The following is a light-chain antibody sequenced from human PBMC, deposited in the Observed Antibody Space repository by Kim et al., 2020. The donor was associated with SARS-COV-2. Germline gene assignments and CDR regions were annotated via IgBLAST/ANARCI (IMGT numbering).Light chain of an antibody. CDR1: QNINNW. V-gene: IGKV1-5*03. Sequence: SASVGDGVTITCRASQNINNWLAWYQQKPGKAPKLLIYETIRLHTGVPSRFTGSGFGTEFTLTISSLQPDDFATYYCKQYNSYWTFGQGTKVDIK. J-gene: IGKJ1*01. CDR3: KQYNSYWT. CDR2: ETI.